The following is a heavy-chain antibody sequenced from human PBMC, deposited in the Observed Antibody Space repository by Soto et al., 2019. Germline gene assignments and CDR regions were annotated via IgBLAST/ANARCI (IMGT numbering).Heavy chain of an antibody. Sequence: QVQLVQSGAEVKKPGASVKVSCKASGYTFTSYDINWVRQATGQGLEWMGWMNPNSGNTGYAQKFQGRVTMTRNTTITXXSXEXNSLRSEDTAVYYCAKLQDYGDYATQGGYYYYGMDVWGQGTTVTVSS. J-gene: IGHJ6*02. CDR3: AKLQDYGDYATQGGYYYYGMDV. CDR2: MNPNSGNT. CDR1: GYTFTSYD. V-gene: IGHV1-8*01. D-gene: IGHD4-17*01.